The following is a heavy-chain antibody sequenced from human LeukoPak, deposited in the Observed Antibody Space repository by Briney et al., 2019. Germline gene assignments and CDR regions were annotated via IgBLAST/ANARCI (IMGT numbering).Heavy chain of an antibody. Sequence: GGSLRLSCAASGFTFDDYAMHWVRQAPGKGLEWVSLISGDGGSTYYADSVKGRFTISRDNSKNSLYLQMNSLRTEDTALYYCAKDIEAYCGGDCYSQAIDYWGQGTLVTVSS. CDR2: ISGDGGST. CDR1: GFTFDDYA. V-gene: IGHV3-43*02. J-gene: IGHJ4*02. D-gene: IGHD2-21*02. CDR3: AKDIEAYCGGDCYSQAIDY.